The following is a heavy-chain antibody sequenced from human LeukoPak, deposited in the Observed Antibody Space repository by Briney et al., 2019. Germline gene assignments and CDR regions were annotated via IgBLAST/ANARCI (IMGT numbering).Heavy chain of an antibody. J-gene: IGHJ3*02. D-gene: IGHD6-6*01. V-gene: IGHV4-59*01. CDR1: GGSISSYY. Sequence: ETLSLTCTVSGGSISSYYWSWIRQPPGKGLEWIGYIYYSGSTNYNPSLKSRVTISVDTSKNQFSLKLSSVTAADTAVYYCARGSRYSSSSNSGDAFDIWGQGTMVTVSS. CDR2: IYYSGST. CDR3: ARGSRYSSSSNSGDAFDI.